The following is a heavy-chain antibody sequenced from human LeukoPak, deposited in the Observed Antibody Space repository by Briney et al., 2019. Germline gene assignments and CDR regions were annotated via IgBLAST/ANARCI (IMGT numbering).Heavy chain of an antibody. CDR3: ALVVPAAQGDY. CDR1: GYTFTSYG. J-gene: IGHJ4*02. V-gene: IGHV1-18*01. CDR2: ISAYNGNT. D-gene: IGHD2-2*01. Sequence: ASVKVSCKASGYTFTSYGISWVRQAPGQGLEWVGWISAYNGNTNYAQKLQGRVTMTTDTSTSTAYMELSRLRSDDTAVYYCALVVPAAQGDYWGQGTLVTVSS.